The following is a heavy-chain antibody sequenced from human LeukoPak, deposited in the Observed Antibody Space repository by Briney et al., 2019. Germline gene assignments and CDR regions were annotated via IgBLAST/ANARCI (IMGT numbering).Heavy chain of an antibody. D-gene: IGHD3-22*01. CDR1: GGSISSSNW. V-gene: IGHV4-4*02. CDR2: IYHSGST. CDR3: ATPDSSGYYYLS. Sequence: SGTLSLTCAVSGGSISSSNWWSWVRQPPGKGLEWIGEIYHSGSTNYNPSLKSRVTISVDTSKNQFSLKLSSVTAADTAVYYCATPDSSGYYYLSWGQGTLVTVSS. J-gene: IGHJ5*02.